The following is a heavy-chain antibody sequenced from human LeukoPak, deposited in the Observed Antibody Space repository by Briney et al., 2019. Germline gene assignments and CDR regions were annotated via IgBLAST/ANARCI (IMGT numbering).Heavy chain of an antibody. CDR2: ISGYGANT. D-gene: IGHD1-26*01. Sequence: PGGSRRLSCAASGFTFNLYGMSWVRQVPGKGLEWVSGISGYGANTYYADSVKGRFTISRDNSKNTVFLQMSSLTVEDTAVYHCAKDRGPYLGIDNNWFDPWGQGTLVIVSS. J-gene: IGHJ5*02. CDR3: AKDRGPYLGIDNNWFDP. V-gene: IGHV3-23*01. CDR1: GFTFNLYG.